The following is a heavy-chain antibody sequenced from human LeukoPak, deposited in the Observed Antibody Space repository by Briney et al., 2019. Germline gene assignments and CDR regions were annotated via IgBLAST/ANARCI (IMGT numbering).Heavy chain of an antibody. Sequence: GGSLRLSCAASGFTFSSYAMTWVRQAPGKGLEWVSAISDDGDTKYSGSVKGRFTISRDNSKNTLYLQMNNLRAEDTAIYYCTKDWSADYWGQGTLVTVSS. J-gene: IGHJ4*02. CDR2: ISDDGDT. CDR3: TKDWSADY. CDR1: GFTFSSYA. V-gene: IGHV3-23*01.